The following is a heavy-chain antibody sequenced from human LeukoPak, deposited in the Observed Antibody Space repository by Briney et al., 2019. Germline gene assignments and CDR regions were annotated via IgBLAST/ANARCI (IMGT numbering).Heavy chain of an antibody. V-gene: IGHV3-48*03. CDR3: ARVLTSTSCYDY. CDR1: GFTFSNYG. CDR2: ISSSGSTI. D-gene: IGHD2-2*01. J-gene: IGHJ4*02. Sequence: GGSLRLSCAASGFTFSNYGMHWVRQAPGKGLEWVSYISSSGSTIYYADSVKGRFTISRDNAKNSLYLQMNSLRAEDTAVYYCARVLTSTSCYDYWGQGTLVTVSS.